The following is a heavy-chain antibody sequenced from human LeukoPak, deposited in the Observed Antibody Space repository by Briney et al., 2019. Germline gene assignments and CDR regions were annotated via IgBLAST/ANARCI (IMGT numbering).Heavy chain of an antibody. CDR1: GGSISSSSYY. V-gene: IGHV4-39*01. D-gene: IGHD5-18*01. CDR3: ARHVDTATDYFDY. Sequence: SETLSLTCTVSGGSISSSSYYWGCIPQPPGKGLEWIVSIYYSGSSYYNPSLKSRVTISVHTSKNQFSLKLSSVTAADTAVYYCARHVDTATDYFDYWGQGTLVTVSS. J-gene: IGHJ4*02. CDR2: IYYSGSS.